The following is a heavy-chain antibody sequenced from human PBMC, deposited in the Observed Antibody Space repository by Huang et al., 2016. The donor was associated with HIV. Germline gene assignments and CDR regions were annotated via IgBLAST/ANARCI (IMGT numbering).Heavy chain of an antibody. CDR3: ARARGYYDSSVSYYFDY. CDR1: GVTFSSYA. V-gene: IGHV1-69*13. CDR2: IIPICGTA. Sequence: QVKLVQSGAEVKKPGSSVKVSCKASGVTFSSYAISWVRQAPGQGLEWMGEIIPICGTANDAQKFQGRVTSTADESTSTAYMELSSLRSEDTAVYYCARARGYYDSSVSYYFDYWGQGTLVTVSS. D-gene: IGHD3-22*01. J-gene: IGHJ4*02.